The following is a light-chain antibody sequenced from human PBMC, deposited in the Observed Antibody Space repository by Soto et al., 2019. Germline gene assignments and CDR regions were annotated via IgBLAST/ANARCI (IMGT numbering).Light chain of an antibody. CDR1: QGIKND. V-gene: IGKV1-6*01. Sequence: AIQMTQSPSSLSASVGDRVTITCRASQGIKNDLAWYQQKPGKAPQLLIYGASSLHRGVPSRFSGRTSGVDFTLTISSLQPEDFATYYCQQCHRYLTFGQGTKVDIK. CDR3: QQCHRYLT. CDR2: GAS. J-gene: IGKJ1*01.